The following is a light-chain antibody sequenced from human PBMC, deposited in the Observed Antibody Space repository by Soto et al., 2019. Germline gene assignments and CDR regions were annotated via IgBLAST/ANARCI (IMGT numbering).Light chain of an antibody. CDR3: LSKTSTISYV. V-gene: IGLV2-14*01. CDR2: DVN. J-gene: IGLJ1*01. CDR1: SGDVGASKY. Sequence: QSVLTQPASVSGSPGQSITISCIGTSGDVGASKYVSWYQHHPGKAPKLIIFDVNHRPSGVSSRFAGSKSGNTASLTISGLQAEDEADYYCLSKTSTISYVFGTGTKVTVL.